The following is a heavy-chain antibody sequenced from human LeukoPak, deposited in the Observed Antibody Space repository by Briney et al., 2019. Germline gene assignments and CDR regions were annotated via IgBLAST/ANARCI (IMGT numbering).Heavy chain of an antibody. D-gene: IGHD3-22*01. V-gene: IGHV5-51*01. CDR3: ARHYCDSSGYYYPMAFDI. CDR2: IYPGDSDT. CDR1: GYSFTSYW. Sequence: GESLQISCKGSGYSFTSYWIGWVRQMPGKGLEWMGIIYPGDSDTRYSPSFQGQVTISADKSISTAYLQWSSLKASDTAMYYCARHYCDSSGYYYPMAFDIWGQGTMVTVSS. J-gene: IGHJ3*02.